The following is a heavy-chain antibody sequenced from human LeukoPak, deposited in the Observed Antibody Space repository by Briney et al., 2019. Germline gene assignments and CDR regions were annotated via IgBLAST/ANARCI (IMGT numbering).Heavy chain of an antibody. Sequence: GGSLRLSCAASGFSSYSLNWVRQAPGKGLEWVSYINSIRSTIYYADSVKGRFTISRDNAKNSLYLQMHSLRAEDTAVYYCARDLGYGGNSAYDSWGQGTLVTVSS. CDR1: GFSSYS. J-gene: IGHJ4*02. CDR2: INSIRSTI. CDR3: ARDLGYGGNSAYDS. D-gene: IGHD4-23*01. V-gene: IGHV3-48*04.